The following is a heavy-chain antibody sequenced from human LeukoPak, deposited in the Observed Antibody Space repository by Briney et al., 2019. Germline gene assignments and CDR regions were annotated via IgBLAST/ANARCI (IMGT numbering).Heavy chain of an antibody. J-gene: IGHJ5*02. V-gene: IGHV1-69*13. CDR1: GGTFSSYA. CDR3: ARDSRGSYWSNWFDP. CDR2: IIPIFGTA. D-gene: IGHD1-26*01. Sequence: SVKVSCKASGGTFSSYAISWVRQAPGQGLEWMGGIIPIFGTANYAQKFQGRVTITADESASTAYMELSSLRSEDTAVYYCARDSRGSYWSNWFDPWGQGTLVTVSS.